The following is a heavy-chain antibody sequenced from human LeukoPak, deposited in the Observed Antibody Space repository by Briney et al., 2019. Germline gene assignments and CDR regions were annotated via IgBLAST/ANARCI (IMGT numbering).Heavy chain of an antibody. CDR2: INPNSGGT. CDR1: GYTFTGYY. J-gene: IGHJ5*02. D-gene: IGHD3-10*01. Sequence: EASVKVSCKASGYTFTGYYMHWVRQAPGQGLEWMGWINPNSGGTNYAQKFQGRVTMTRDTSISTAYMELSRLRSDDTAVYYCARDCATVRFGELLLWFDPWCQGTLVTVSS. CDR3: ARDCATVRFGELLLWFDP. V-gene: IGHV1-2*02.